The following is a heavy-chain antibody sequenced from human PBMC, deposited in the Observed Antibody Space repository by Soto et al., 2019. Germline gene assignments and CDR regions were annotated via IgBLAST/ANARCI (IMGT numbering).Heavy chain of an antibody. D-gene: IGHD6-6*01. CDR3: TTTPHSSSPLA. CDR1: GFTFSSYW. CDR2: IRGDGSTT. V-gene: IGHV3-74*01. J-gene: IGHJ3*01. Sequence: GGSLRLSCAGSGFTFSSYWMHWVRQAPGKGLVWVSRIRGDGSTTSYADSVKGRFTTSRDNAENTLYLQMNSLSAEDTAVYYCTTTPHSSSPLAWGQGTMVTVSS.